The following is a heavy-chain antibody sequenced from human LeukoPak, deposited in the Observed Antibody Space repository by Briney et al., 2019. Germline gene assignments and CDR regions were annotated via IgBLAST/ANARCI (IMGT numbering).Heavy chain of an antibody. V-gene: IGHV3-48*03. CDR3: ARVRQTTVTTAYYSDY. J-gene: IGHJ4*02. CDR2: ISSSGSSI. D-gene: IGHD4-17*01. CDR1: GFTFSSYE. Sequence: PGGSLRLSCAASGFTFSSYEMNWVRQAPGKGLEWVSYISSSGSSIYYADSVKGRFTISRDNAKNSLYLQMNSLRAEDTAVYYCARVRQTTVTTAYYSDYWGQGTLVTVSS.